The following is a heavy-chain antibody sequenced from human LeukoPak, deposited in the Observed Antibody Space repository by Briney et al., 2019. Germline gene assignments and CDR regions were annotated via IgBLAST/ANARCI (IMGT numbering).Heavy chain of an antibody. Sequence: ASVKVSCKASGYTFTGYYMHWVRQAPGQRLEWIGWINAGNGNTKYSQKFQGRVTITRDTSASTAYMELSSLRSEDTAVYYCARARQWLVVYYGMDVWGQGTTVTVSS. V-gene: IGHV1-3*01. J-gene: IGHJ6*02. D-gene: IGHD6-19*01. CDR1: GYTFTGYY. CDR2: INAGNGNT. CDR3: ARARQWLVVYYGMDV.